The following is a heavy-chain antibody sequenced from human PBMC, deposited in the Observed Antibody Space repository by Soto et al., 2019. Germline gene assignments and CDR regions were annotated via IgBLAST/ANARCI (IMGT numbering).Heavy chain of an antibody. V-gene: IGHV4-30-4*01. D-gene: IGHD5-18*01. J-gene: IGHJ6*02. Sequence: SSETLSLTCTVSGGSISSGDYYWSWIRQPPGKGLEWIGYIYYSGSTYYNPSLKSRVTISVDTSKNQFSLKLSSVTAADTAVYYCARAAAMASFGMDVWGQGTTVTVSS. CDR2: IYYSGST. CDR1: GGSISSGDYY. CDR3: ARAAAMASFGMDV.